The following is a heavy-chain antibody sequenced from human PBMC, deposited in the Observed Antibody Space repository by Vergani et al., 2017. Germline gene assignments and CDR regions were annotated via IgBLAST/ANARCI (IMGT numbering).Heavy chain of an antibody. CDR3: VRVKGSNWNDHLYDI. D-gene: IGHD1-1*01. V-gene: IGHV3-72*01. J-gene: IGHJ3*02. CDR1: GFTFDDYA. Sequence: EVQLLESGGDLVQPGGSLRLSCTASGFTFDDYAMHWVRQAPGKGLEWVGRIRNKANDYTTQYAASVKGRFTISRDDSKSYLYLQMNSLQTEDTALYYCVRVKGSNWNDHLYDIWGQGTLVTVSS. CDR2: IRNKANDYTT.